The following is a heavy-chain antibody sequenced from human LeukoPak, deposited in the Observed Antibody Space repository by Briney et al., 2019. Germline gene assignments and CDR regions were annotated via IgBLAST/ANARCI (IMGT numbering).Heavy chain of an antibody. V-gene: IGHV3-21*01. D-gene: IGHD3-10*01. J-gene: IGHJ4*02. Sequence: GGSLRLSRAASGFTFSTYGMNWVRRTPGKGLEWVSSIISGSVYIYYADSVKGRFTISRDNAKSSLYLQMNSLRAEDTAVYYCARDEHGSGSYYNFDYWGQGTLVTVSS. CDR3: ARDEHGSGSYYNFDY. CDR2: IISGSVYI. CDR1: GFTFSTYG.